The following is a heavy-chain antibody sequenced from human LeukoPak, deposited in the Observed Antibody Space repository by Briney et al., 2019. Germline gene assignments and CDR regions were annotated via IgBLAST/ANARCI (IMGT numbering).Heavy chain of an antibody. CDR2: IDYRGTT. J-gene: IGHJ4*02. V-gene: IGHV4-59*08. CDR3: ARRYNRGSLAY. Sequence: PSETLPLTCTVSGGSISSNYWSWIRQPPGKSLEWIGYIDYRGTTNYNPSLKSRVTISVDTSKNQFSLKLNSVTAADTAVYYCARRYNRGSLAYWGQGTLATVSS. CDR1: GGSISSNY. D-gene: IGHD6-19*01.